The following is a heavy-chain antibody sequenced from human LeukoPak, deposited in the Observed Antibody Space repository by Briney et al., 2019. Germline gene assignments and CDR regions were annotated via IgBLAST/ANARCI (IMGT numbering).Heavy chain of an antibody. CDR1: GFTFSSYG. CDR3: ARGMVGATYFDY. D-gene: IGHD1-26*01. CDR2: IWYDGINK. V-gene: IGHV3-33*08. Sequence: GRSLRLSCAASGFTFSSYGMHWVRQAPGTGLEWVAVIWYDGINKYYADSVKGRFTISRDNSKNTLYLQMNGLRAEDTAVYYCARGMVGATYFDYWGQGTLVTVSS. J-gene: IGHJ4*02.